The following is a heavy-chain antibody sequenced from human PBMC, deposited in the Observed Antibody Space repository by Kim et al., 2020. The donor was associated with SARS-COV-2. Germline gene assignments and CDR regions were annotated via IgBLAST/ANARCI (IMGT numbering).Heavy chain of an antibody. D-gene: IGHD6-13*01. CDR2: ST. J-gene: IGHJ4*02. Sequence: STYYADSVKGRFTISRDNSKNTLYLQMNSLRAEDTAVYYCARDGQQAYDYWGQGTLVTVSS. CDR3: ARDGQQAYDY. V-gene: IGHV3-66*01.